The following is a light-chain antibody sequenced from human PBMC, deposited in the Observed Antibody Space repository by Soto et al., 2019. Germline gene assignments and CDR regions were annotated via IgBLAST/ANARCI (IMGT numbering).Light chain of an antibody. Sequence: EIVLTQSPANLSSFPGDRVTLSCRASQYINTRLAWYQHRPGQAPRLLIYQTSIRAAGIPARFSASGTGTDFTLTISDVQPEEFAVYYCHQRQSWPRTFGQGTKVDIK. V-gene: IGKV3-11*01. CDR3: HQRQSWPRT. CDR1: QYINTR. CDR2: QTS. J-gene: IGKJ1*01.